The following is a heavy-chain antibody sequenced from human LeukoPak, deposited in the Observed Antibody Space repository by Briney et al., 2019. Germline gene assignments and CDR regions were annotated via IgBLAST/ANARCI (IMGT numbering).Heavy chain of an antibody. CDR1: GYTFTGYY. J-gene: IGHJ5*02. D-gene: IGHD6-19*01. CDR2: INPNSGGT. Sequence: ASVKVSCKASGYTFTGYYMHWVRQAPGQGLEWMGWINPNSGGTNYAQKFQGRVTMTRDTSISTAYMELSRLRSDDTAVYYCARGPRIAVAGTGGWFDPWGQGTLVTVSS. CDR3: ARGPRIAVAGTGGWFDP. V-gene: IGHV1-2*02.